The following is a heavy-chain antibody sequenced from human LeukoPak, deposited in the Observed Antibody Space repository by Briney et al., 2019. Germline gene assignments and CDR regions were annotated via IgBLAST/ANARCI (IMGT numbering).Heavy chain of an antibody. V-gene: IGHV4-59*08. D-gene: IGHD4-17*01. CDR1: GGSISSYY. CDR2: IYYSGST. Sequence: PSETLSLTCTVSGGSISSYYWSWVRQPPGKGLEWIGYIYYSGSTNYNPSLKSRVTISVDTSKNQFSLKLSSVTAADTAVYYCARQSPFYGDSDYWGQGTLVTVSS. J-gene: IGHJ4*02. CDR3: ARQSPFYGDSDY.